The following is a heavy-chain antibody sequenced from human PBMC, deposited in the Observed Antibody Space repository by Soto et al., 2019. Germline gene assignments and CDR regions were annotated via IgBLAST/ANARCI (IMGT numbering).Heavy chain of an antibody. CDR3: AREGYDILTGYYRYAFDI. D-gene: IGHD3-9*01. Sequence: GGSLRLSCAASGFTFSSYAMHWVRQAPGKGLEWVALISYDGSDKDYADSVKGRFTISRDNSRNTLFLQMNSLRAEDTAVYYCAREGYDILTGYYRYAFDIWGQGTMVTVSS. J-gene: IGHJ3*02. CDR1: GFTFSSYA. V-gene: IGHV3-30-3*01. CDR2: ISYDGSDK.